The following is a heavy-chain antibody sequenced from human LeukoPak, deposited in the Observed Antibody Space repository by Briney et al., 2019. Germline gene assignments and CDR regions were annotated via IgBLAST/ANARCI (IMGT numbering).Heavy chain of an antibody. J-gene: IGHJ4*02. D-gene: IGHD3-22*01. CDR2: INPSGGST. Sequence: ASVKVSCKASGYTFTSYYMHWVRQAPGQGLEWMGIINPSGGSTSYAQKFQGRVTMTRDMSTSTVYMELSSLRSEDTAVYYCAVYYYDSRQFDYWGQGTLVTVSS. CDR3: AVYYYDSRQFDY. V-gene: IGHV1-46*01. CDR1: GYTFTSYY.